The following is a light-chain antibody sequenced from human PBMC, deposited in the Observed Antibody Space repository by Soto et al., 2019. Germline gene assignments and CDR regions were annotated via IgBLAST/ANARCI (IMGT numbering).Light chain of an antibody. J-gene: IGKJ4*01. CDR3: QQYNQWPLT. CDR2: GAA. Sequence: ETGMTQSPVTLSVSPGQRVTLSCRASQSVTSDLAWYQQRPGQAPRLLIYGAATRATGIPARFSGSGSGTEFTLTISSLQSEDFALYYCQQYNQWPLTFGGGTKVEIK. V-gene: IGKV3-15*01. CDR1: QSVTSD.